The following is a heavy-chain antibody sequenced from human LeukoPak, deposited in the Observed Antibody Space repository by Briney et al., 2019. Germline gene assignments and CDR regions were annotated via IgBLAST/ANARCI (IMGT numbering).Heavy chain of an antibody. CDR1: GFAFSTYA. D-gene: IGHD4-23*01. CDR3: TRGTNDYGGIERKKPFDY. CDR2: ISYDGSNK. V-gene: IGHV3-30-3*01. Sequence: GSLRLSCAASGFAFSTYAMHWVRQAPGKGLEWVAVISYDGSNKYYVDSVKGRFTISRDNSKNTLYLQMSSLRAEDTAVYYCTRGTNDYGGIERKKPFDYWGQGTLVTVSS. J-gene: IGHJ4*02.